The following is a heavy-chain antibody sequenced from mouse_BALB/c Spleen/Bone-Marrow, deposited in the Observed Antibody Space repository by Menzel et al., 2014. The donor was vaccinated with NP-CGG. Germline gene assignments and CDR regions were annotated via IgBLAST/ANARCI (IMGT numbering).Heavy chain of an antibody. CDR2: IWGGGST. Sequence: QVQLHQSGPGLVAPSQSLSITCTVSGYSLTSYGVHWVCQPPGKGLEWLGVIWGGGSTNYISALMSRLSITKDNTKSQVFLKMNSLQTDDTAMYYCFSYYRYADYAMDYWGQGASVTVSS. J-gene: IGHJ4*01. D-gene: IGHD2-14*01. CDR1: GYSLTSYG. V-gene: IGHV2-9*02. CDR3: FSYYRYADYAMDY.